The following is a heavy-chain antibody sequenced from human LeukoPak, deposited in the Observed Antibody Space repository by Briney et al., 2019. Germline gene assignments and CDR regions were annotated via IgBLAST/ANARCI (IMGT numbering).Heavy chain of an antibody. Sequence: ASVKVSCKASGYTLTSYGISWVRQAPGQGLEWMGWISTYNGNTNYAQKLQGRVTMTTDTSTSTAYMELRSLRSDDTAVYYCARDLNPYIAVAGTGWGQGTLVTVSS. V-gene: IGHV1-18*01. CDR2: ISTYNGNT. CDR1: GYTLTSYG. CDR3: ARDLNPYIAVAGTG. J-gene: IGHJ4*02. D-gene: IGHD6-19*01.